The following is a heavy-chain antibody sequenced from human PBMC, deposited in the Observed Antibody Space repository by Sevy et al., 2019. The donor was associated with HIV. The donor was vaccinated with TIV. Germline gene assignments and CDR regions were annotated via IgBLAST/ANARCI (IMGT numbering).Heavy chain of an antibody. J-gene: IGHJ4*02. CDR3: ASDGGCSSTSCLLYFDY. V-gene: IGHV3-21*01. CDR1: GFTFSRYS. Sequence: GGSLRLSCAASGFTFSRYSMNWVRQAPGKGLEWVSSISSSSSYIYYADSVKGRFTISRDNAKNSLYLQMNSLRAEDTAVYYCASDGGCSSTSCLLYFDYWGQGTLVTVSS. CDR2: ISSSSSYI. D-gene: IGHD2-2*01.